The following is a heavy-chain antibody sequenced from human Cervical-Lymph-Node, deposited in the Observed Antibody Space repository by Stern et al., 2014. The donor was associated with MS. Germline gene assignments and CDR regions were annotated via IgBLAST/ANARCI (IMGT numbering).Heavy chain of an antibody. Sequence: VHLVESGAEVKKPGSSVKVSCKASVGTFRNHAINWVRQAPGQGLAWMGGVVPSLGTTKYAQKVQGRVTITADDSTSTAYMELTSLTSEDTAMYYCARVWERIATRPRYWYFDLWGRGTLVTVSS. V-gene: IGHV1-69*01. D-gene: IGHD6-6*01. CDR3: ARVWERIATRPRYWYFDL. J-gene: IGHJ2*01. CDR1: VGTFRNHA. CDR2: VVPSLGTT.